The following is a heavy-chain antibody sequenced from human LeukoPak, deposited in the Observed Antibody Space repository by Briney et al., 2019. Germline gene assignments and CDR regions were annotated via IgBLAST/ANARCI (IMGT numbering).Heavy chain of an antibody. CDR3: AREFPGGYFDY. J-gene: IGHJ4*02. CDR2: IFSRAGNS. Sequence: ASVKVSCKASGYTFTSYHMHWVRQAPGQGLEWVGIIFSRAGNSNYALKFQGRVTMTRDTSTNTVYMELSSLRSEDTAVYYCAREFPGGYFDYWGQGTLVTVSS. CDR1: GYTFTSYH. D-gene: IGHD3-16*01. V-gene: IGHV1-46*01.